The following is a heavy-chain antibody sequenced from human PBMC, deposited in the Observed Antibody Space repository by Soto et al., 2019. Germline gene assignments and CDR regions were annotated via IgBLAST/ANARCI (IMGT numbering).Heavy chain of an antibody. CDR3: ARYVNPYDTAVCFDP. CDR1: GGSTRNYF. V-gene: IGHV4-59*01. Sequence: QVQLQESGPGLVKPSETLSLTCTVSGGSTRNYFWSWIRQPPGKGLEWIGCIYYSGTTNYNSSLKSRVTISLDTSKNQFSLRLRSVTAADTAVYYCARYVNPYDTAVCFDPWGQGTLVTVSS. CDR2: IYYSGTT. D-gene: IGHD3-9*01. J-gene: IGHJ5*02.